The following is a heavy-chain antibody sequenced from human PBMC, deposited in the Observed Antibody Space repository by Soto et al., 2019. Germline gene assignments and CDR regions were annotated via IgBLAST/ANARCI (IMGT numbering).Heavy chain of an antibody. CDR2: IDHSGTT. CDR1: GVSFSGHY. V-gene: IGHV4-34*09. CDR3: ARSVFP. Sequence: PSETLSLTCAVYGVSFSGHYWSWIRQPPGKGLEWIGEIDHSGTTFYNPSLKSRVTISVDTSKNQFSLKLTSVTAADTAVYYCARSVFPWGQGTLVTVSS. J-gene: IGHJ5*02.